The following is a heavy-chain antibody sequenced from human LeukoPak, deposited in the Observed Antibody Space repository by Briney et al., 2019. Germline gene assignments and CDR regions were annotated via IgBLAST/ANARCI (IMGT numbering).Heavy chain of an antibody. D-gene: IGHD3-10*01. CDR3: AKSNGYGLVDI. J-gene: IGHJ3*02. CDR1: GYSISSGYY. Sequence: SETLSLICTVSGYSISSGYYWGWVRQPPGKGLEWIGTVYHSGSTYYNPSLRSRVTISVETSKNQFSLKVRSMTAADTAVYYCAKSNGYGLVDIWGQGTMVTVSS. V-gene: IGHV4-38-2*02. CDR2: VYHSGST.